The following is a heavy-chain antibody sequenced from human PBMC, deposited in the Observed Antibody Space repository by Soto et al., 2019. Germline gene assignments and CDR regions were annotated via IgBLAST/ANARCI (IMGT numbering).Heavy chain of an antibody. CDR3: ARGFSNSVTTRFDA. CDR1: GESFGAYY. CDR2: VYHSGDT. V-gene: IGHV4-34*01. D-gene: IGHD4-17*01. Sequence: SETLSLTCTVSGESFGAYYWSWIRQSPGKGLEWIGEVYHSGDTKYNPSLKSRVTISEDPSKNQFSLRMSSMTAADTGVYYCARGFSNSVTTRFDAWGQGTLVTVSS. J-gene: IGHJ4*02.